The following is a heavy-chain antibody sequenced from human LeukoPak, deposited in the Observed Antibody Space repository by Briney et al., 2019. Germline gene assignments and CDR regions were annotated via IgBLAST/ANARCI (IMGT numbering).Heavy chain of an antibody. Sequence: ASVKVSCKASGYTFTGYYMHWVRQAPGQGLEWMGWINPNSGGTNYAQKFQGRVTMTRDTSISTAYMELSRLRSDDTAVYYCARDRGRYSNYVCDYWGRGTLVTVSS. D-gene: IGHD4-11*01. CDR3: ARDRGRYSNYVCDY. V-gene: IGHV1-2*02. CDR1: GYTFTGYY. J-gene: IGHJ4*01. CDR2: INPNSGGT.